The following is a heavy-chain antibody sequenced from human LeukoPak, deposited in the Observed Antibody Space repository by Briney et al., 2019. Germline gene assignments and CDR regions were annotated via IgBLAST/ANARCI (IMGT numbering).Heavy chain of an antibody. D-gene: IGHD6-6*01. Sequence: SETLSLTCTVSGGSISSSSYYWGWIRQPPGKGLEWIGSIYYSGSTYYNPSLKSRVTISVDRSKNQFSLKLSSVTAADTAVYYCARAGIAARHFDYWGQGTLVTVSS. V-gene: IGHV4-39*07. CDR2: IYYSGST. CDR3: ARAGIAARHFDY. CDR1: GGSISSSSYY. J-gene: IGHJ4*02.